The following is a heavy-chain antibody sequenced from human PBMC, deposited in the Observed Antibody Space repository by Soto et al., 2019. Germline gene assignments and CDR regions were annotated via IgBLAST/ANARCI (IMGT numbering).Heavy chain of an antibody. CDR3: ARSGRYFDWLNRNWFDP. J-gene: IGHJ5*02. V-gene: IGHV4-34*01. Sequence: SETLSLTCAVYGGSFSGYYWSWIRQPPGKGLEWIGEINHSGSTNYNPSLKSRVTISVDTSKNQFSLKLSSVTAADTAVYYCARSGRYFDWLNRNWFDPWGQGTLVTVSS. CDR1: GGSFSGYY. CDR2: INHSGST. D-gene: IGHD3-9*01.